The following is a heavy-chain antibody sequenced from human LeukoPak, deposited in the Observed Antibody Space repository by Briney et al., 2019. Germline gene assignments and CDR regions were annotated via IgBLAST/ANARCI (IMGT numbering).Heavy chain of an antibody. CDR3: AKDLLRYFDRNNWFDP. CDR1: GFTFSSYS. V-gene: IGHV3-21*04. Sequence: GGSLRLSCAASGFTFSSYSMNWVRQAPGKGLEWVSSISSSSSYIYYADSVKGRFTISRDNAKNSLYLQMNSLRAEDTAVYYCAKDLLRYFDRNNWFDPWGQGTLVTVSS. J-gene: IGHJ5*02. CDR2: ISSSSSYI. D-gene: IGHD3-9*01.